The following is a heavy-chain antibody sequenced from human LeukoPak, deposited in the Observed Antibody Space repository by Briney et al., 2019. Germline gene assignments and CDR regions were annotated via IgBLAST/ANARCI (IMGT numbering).Heavy chain of an antibody. J-gene: IGHJ5*02. D-gene: IGHD6-13*01. Sequence: SVKVSFKASAATFTSYAITWVRQAPGQGLEWMGRIIPIIGIANYAQKFQGRVTITADKSTSTAYMELSSLRSEDTAVYYCARDPKGQQLDDWFDPWGQGTLVTVSS. CDR2: IIPIIGIA. V-gene: IGHV1-69*04. CDR1: AATFTSYA. CDR3: ARDPKGQQLDDWFDP.